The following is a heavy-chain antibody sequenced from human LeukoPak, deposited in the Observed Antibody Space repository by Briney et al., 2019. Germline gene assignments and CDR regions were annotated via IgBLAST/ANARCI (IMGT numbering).Heavy chain of an antibody. D-gene: IGHD3-22*01. V-gene: IGHV1-24*01. CDR3: ANRRYYYDSSARRGNFYAFDI. J-gene: IGHJ3*02. Sequence: ASVKVSCKVSRYTLTELSMHWVRQAPGKGLEWMGGFDPEDGETIYAQKFQGRVTMTEDTSTDTAYMELSSLRSEDTAVYYCANRRYYYDSSARRGNFYAFDIWGQGTMVTVSS. CDR2: FDPEDGET. CDR1: RYTLTELS.